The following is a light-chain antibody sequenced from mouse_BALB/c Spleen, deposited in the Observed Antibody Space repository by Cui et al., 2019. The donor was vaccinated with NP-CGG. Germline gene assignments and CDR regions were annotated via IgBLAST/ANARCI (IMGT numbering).Light chain of an antibody. J-gene: IGLJ1*01. CDR1: TGTVTTSNY. CDR3: ALWYSNHWV. V-gene: IGLV1*01. Sequence: VVTQVSALTTSPGETVTLTCRSSTGTVTTSNYANWVQEKPDHLFTGLIGGTNNRAPGVPARFSGSLIGDKAALTITGAQTEDEAIYFCALWYSNHWVFGGGTKLTVL. CDR2: GTN.